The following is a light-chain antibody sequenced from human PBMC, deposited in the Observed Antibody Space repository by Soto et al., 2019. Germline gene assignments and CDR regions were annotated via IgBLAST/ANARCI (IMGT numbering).Light chain of an antibody. J-gene: IGLJ1*01. CDR1: SSNIGAGYD. CDR2: GNR. CDR3: QSYDSSLSGYV. Sequence: QSVLTQPPSVSGAPGQRVTISCTGSSSNIGAGYDVHWYQQFPGTVPKLLIHGNRNRPSGVPDRFSGSKSGTSASLAITGLQAEDEADYYCQSYDSSLSGYVFGTGTKVTVL. V-gene: IGLV1-40*01.